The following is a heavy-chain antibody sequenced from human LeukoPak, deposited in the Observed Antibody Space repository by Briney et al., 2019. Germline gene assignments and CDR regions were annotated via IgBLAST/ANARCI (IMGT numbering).Heavy chain of an antibody. CDR1: GFTFSSYG. V-gene: IGHV3-23*01. D-gene: IGHD6-19*01. CDR2: ISGSGGSI. J-gene: IGHJ4*02. Sequence: GGSLRLSCAGSGFTFSSYGMSGVRQAPGKGVECVSAISGSGGSIYYADSVKGRFTIHRDNSKNPLYLQMNSLRAKDTAVYYCAKRGSGWFFEYWGQGTLVTVSS. CDR3: AKRGSGWFFEY.